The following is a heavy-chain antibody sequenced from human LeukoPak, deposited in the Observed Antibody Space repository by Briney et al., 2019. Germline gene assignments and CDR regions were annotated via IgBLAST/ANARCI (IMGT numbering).Heavy chain of an antibody. CDR1: GYTFTSYY. V-gene: IGHV1-46*01. CDR3: ARGTSIAARLYYYYYYMDV. CDR2: INPSGGSI. D-gene: IGHD6-6*01. Sequence: ASETVSCKASGYTFTSYYMHWVRQPPGQGLEWMGIINPSGGSISYAQEFQGRVPMTRDMSTSPVYMELSSLRSEDTAVYYCARGTSIAARLYYYYYYMDVWGKGATVTVSS. J-gene: IGHJ6*03.